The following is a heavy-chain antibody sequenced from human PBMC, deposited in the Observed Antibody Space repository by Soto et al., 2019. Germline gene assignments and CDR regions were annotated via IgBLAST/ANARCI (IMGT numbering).Heavy chain of an antibody. D-gene: IGHD3-3*01. CDR3: ARDPSITIFGVVRSDYYYYGMDV. J-gene: IGHJ6*02. Sequence: GASVKVSCKDCGGAFSSCGISWVRQAPGQGLEWMGGIIPIFGTANYAQKFQGRVTITADESTSTAYMELSSLRSEDTAVYYCARDPSITIFGVVRSDYYYYGMDVWGQGTSVTVSS. CDR1: GGAFSSCG. CDR2: IIPIFGTA. V-gene: IGHV1-69*13.